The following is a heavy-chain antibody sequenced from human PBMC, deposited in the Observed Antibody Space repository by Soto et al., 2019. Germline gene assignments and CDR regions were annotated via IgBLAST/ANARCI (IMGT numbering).Heavy chain of an antibody. Sequence: SETLSLTCAVYGGSFSGYYWSWIRQPPGKGLEWIGEINHSGSTNYNPSLKSRVTISVDTSKNQFSLKLSSVTAADTAVYYCARVSLSGVWGSYRSFRYFDYWGQGTLVTVSS. D-gene: IGHD3-16*02. CDR2: INHSGST. CDR3: ARVSLSGVWGSYRSFRYFDY. J-gene: IGHJ4*02. CDR1: GGSFSGYY. V-gene: IGHV4-34*01.